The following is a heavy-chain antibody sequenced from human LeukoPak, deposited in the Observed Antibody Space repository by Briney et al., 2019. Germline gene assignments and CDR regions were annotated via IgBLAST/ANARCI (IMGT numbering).Heavy chain of an antibody. D-gene: IGHD5-18*01. J-gene: IGHJ5*02. CDR2: INPNSGDT. Sequence: GASVKVSCKASGYTFTGYYIHWVRQAPGQGLEWMGWINPNSGDTNYAQKFQGRVTMTRDTSISTAYMELSSLRSEDTAVYYCARTRGYGYGGWFDPWGQGTLVTVSS. CDR1: GYTFTGYY. V-gene: IGHV1-2*02. CDR3: ARTRGYGYGGWFDP.